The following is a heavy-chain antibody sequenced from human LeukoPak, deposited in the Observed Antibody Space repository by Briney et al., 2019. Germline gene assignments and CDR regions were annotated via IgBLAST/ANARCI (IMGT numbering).Heavy chain of an antibody. J-gene: IGHJ3*02. CDR2: IYPGDSDT. CDR1: GYSFTSYW. CDR3: ATNIMFRGIHAFDI. D-gene: IGHD3-10*01. Sequence: GESLKTSFKGSGYSFTSYWIGWVRQMPGKGLEWMGIIYPGDSDTRYSPSFQGQVTISADKSISTAYLQWSSLKASDSAMYYCATNIMFRGIHAFDIWGQGTMVTVSS. V-gene: IGHV5-51*01.